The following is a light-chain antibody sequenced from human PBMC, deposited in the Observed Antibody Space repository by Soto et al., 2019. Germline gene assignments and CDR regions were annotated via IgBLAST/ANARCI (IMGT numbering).Light chain of an antibody. CDR2: DAS. CDR1: QSVSSY. V-gene: IGKV3-11*01. J-gene: IGKJ5*01. CDR3: QQRSNWAIT. Sequence: EIVLTQSPATLSLSPGVRATLSCRASQSVSSYLAWYQQKPGQAPRLLIYDASNRATGIPVRFSGSGSGTDFTLTIGSLEPEDFAVYYCQQRSNWAITFGQGTRLEIK.